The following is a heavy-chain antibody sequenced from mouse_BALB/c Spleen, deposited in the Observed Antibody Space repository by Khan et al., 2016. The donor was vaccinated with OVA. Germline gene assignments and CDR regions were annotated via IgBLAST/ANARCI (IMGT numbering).Heavy chain of an antibody. V-gene: IGHV3-8*02. CDR3: ARSTYRYAFAY. CDR1: GDSITSGY. CDR2: MIYTGNT. D-gene: IGHD2-14*01. Sequence: EVQLQESGPSLVKPSQTLSLTCSVTGDSITSGYWSWIRKFPGNKLEYMGYMIYTGNTDYNPSLKSRLANTRQTSKNHYYLQLNSVTTEDTATYYCARSTYRYAFAYWGQGTLVTVSA. J-gene: IGHJ3*01.